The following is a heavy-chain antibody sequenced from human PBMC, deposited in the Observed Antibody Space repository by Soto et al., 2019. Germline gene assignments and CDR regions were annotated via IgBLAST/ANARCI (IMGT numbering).Heavy chain of an antibody. J-gene: IGHJ5*02. Sequence: PGGSLRLSCAASGFTFSSYSMNWVRQAPGKGLEWVSSISSSSYIYYADSVKGRFTISRDNAKNSLYLQMNSLRAEDTAVYYCARDIRGHQWLPILFDPWGQGTLVTVSS. V-gene: IGHV3-21*01. CDR1: GFTFSSYS. CDR3: ARDIRGHQWLPILFDP. CDR2: ISSSSYI. D-gene: IGHD5-12*01.